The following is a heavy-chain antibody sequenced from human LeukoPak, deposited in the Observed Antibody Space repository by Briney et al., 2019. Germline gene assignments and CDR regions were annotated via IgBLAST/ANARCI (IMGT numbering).Heavy chain of an antibody. J-gene: IGHJ4*02. CDR3: ARLPRGCSSSSCYTKPYFDY. V-gene: IGHV4-34*01. Sequence: SKTLSLTCAVYGGSFSGYYWSWIRQPPGKGLEWIGEINHSGSTNYNPSLKSRVTISVDTSKNQFSLKLSSVTAADTAVYYCARLPRGCSSSSCYTKPYFDYWGQGTLVTVSS. CDR2: INHSGST. CDR1: GGSFSGYY. D-gene: IGHD2-15*01.